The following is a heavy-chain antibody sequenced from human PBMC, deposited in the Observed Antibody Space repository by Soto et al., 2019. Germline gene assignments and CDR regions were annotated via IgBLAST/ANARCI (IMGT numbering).Heavy chain of an antibody. D-gene: IGHD2-15*01. J-gene: IGHJ2*01. CDR1: GGSISSYY. Sequence: QVQLPESGPGLVKPSETLSLTCTVSGGSISSYYWSWIRQPPGKVLEWIGYIYYSGSTNYNPSLRIGVTISVDTSRDQFSLKMSSVSVADTAVYYCARVDCSGGSYDWYFELWGRGTLVTVSS. V-gene: IGHV4-59*01. CDR3: ARVDCSGGSYDWYFEL. CDR2: IYYSGST.